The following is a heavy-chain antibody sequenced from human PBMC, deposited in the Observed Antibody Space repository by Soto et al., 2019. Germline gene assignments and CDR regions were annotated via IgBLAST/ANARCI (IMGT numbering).Heavy chain of an antibody. CDR2: IDPSDSYT. D-gene: IGHD6-19*01. Sequence: ESLKISCKGTGYSFTSYWSSWVRQMPGKGLEWMGRIDPSDSYTNYSPSFQGHVTISADKSISTAYLQWSSLKASDTAMYYCVAIIAVAGTTNWGQGTLVTVSS. CDR3: VAIIAVAGTTN. CDR1: GYSFTSYW. V-gene: IGHV5-10-1*01. J-gene: IGHJ4*02.